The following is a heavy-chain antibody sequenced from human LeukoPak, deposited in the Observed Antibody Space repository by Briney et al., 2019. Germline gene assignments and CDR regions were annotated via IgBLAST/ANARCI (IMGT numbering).Heavy chain of an antibody. CDR3: ATQGIAARAYYYYGMDV. J-gene: IGHJ6*02. V-gene: IGHV3-53*01. CDR2: IYSGGST. D-gene: IGHD6-6*01. CDR1: GFTVSSNY. Sequence: GGSLRLSCAASGFTVSSNYMSWVRQAPGKGLEWVSVIYSGGSTYYADSVKGRFTISRDNSKNTLYLQMNSLRAEDTAVYYCATQGIAARAYYYYGMDVWGQGTTVTVSS.